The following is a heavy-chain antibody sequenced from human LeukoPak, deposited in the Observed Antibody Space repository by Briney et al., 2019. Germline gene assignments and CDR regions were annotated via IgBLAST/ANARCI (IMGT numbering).Heavy chain of an antibody. D-gene: IGHD2-2*01. CDR3: ARDHGDRGVVVPAAGYNWFDP. V-gene: IGHV1-2*02. J-gene: IGHJ5*02. Sequence: GASVKVSCKASGYTFTGYYMHWVRQAPGQGLEWMGWINPNSGGTNYAQKFQGRVTMTRDTSSSTAYMELSRLRSDDTAVYYCARDHGDRGVVVPAAGYNWFDPWGQGTLVTVSS. CDR2: INPNSGGT. CDR1: GYTFTGYY.